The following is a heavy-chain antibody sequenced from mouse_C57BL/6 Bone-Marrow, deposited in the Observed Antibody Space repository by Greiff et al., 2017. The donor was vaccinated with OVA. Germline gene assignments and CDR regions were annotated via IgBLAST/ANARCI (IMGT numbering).Heavy chain of an antibody. J-gene: IGHJ3*01. CDR2: ILPGSGST. Sequence: VQLQQSGAELMKPGASVKLSCKATGYTFTGYWIEWVKQRPGHGLEWLGEILPGSGSTNYNAKFKGKATFTADTSSNTAYMQLSSLTTEDSAIYYCARWGTWFAYWGQGTLVTVSA. V-gene: IGHV1-9*01. CDR3: ARWGTWFAY. CDR1: GYTFTGYW.